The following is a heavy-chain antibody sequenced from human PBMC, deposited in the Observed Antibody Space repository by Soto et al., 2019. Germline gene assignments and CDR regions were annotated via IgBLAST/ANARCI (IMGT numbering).Heavy chain of an antibody. D-gene: IGHD3-22*01. V-gene: IGHV1-69*13. Sequence: SVKVSCKASGGTFSSYAISWVRQAPGQGLEWMGGIIPIFGTANYAQKFQGRVTITADESTSTAYMELSSLRSEDTAVYYCARGTPDYYDSSGYYNPVDYWGQGTLATVSS. J-gene: IGHJ4*02. CDR3: ARGTPDYYDSSGYYNPVDY. CDR2: IIPIFGTA. CDR1: GGTFSSYA.